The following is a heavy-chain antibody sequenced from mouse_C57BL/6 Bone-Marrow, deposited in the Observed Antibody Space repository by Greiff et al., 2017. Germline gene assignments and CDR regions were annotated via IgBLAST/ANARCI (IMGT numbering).Heavy chain of an antibody. V-gene: IGHV1-26*01. CDR2: INPNNGGT. Sequence: EVKLQQSGPELVKPGASVKISCKASGYTFTDYYMNWVKQSHGKSLEWIGDINPNNGGTSYNQKFKGKATLTVDKSSSTAYMELRSLTSEDSAVYYCARALDYGSSYWYFDVWGTGTTVTVSS. J-gene: IGHJ1*03. D-gene: IGHD1-1*01. CDR1: GYTFTDYY. CDR3: ARALDYGSSYWYFDV.